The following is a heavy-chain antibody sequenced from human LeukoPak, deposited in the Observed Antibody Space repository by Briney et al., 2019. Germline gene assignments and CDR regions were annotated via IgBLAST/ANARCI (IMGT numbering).Heavy chain of an antibody. CDR3: AKWEGYYGSGISYYYMDV. CDR1: GYSFTNYW. J-gene: IGHJ6*03. CDR2: IYLGDSDT. D-gene: IGHD3-10*01. Sequence: GESLKISCKGSGYSFTNYWIGWVRQMPGKGLEWMGIIYLGDSDTRYSPSFQGQVTISVDKSISTAYLQWSSLKASDTAMYYCAKWEGYYGSGISYYYMDVWGKGTTVTVSS. V-gene: IGHV5-51*01.